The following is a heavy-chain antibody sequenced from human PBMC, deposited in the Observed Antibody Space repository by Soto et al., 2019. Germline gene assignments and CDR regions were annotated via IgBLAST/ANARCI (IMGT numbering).Heavy chain of an antibody. CDR1: WYSFSSNSAA. CDR2: TYYRSKWYN. V-gene: IGHV6-1*01. D-gene: IGHD1-1*01. J-gene: IGHJ4*02. CDR3: EREYFLLEPKQSSFEY. Sequence: SQALXLTWGISWYSFSSNSAAWKWIMQSPSRGLEWLGRTYYRSKWYNDYAVSVKSRITINPDTSKNQFSLQLNSVTPEEPAVYYCEREYFLLEPKQSSFEYWGPGTLVTVYS.